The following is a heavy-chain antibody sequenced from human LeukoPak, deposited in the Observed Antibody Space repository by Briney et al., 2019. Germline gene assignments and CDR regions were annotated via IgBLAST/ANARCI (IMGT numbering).Heavy chain of an antibody. V-gene: IGHV3-23*01. CDR2: ISGSGGST. D-gene: IGHD2-15*01. CDR1: GFTFSNYW. CDR3: AKDTRYCSGGSCYSGGNWFDP. J-gene: IGHJ5*02. Sequence: GGSLRLSCEASGFTFSNYWMSWVRQAPGKGLEWVSAISGSGGSTYYADSVKGRFTISRDNSKNTLYLQMNSLRAEDTAVYYCAKDTRYCSGGSCYSGGNWFDPWGQGTLVTVSS.